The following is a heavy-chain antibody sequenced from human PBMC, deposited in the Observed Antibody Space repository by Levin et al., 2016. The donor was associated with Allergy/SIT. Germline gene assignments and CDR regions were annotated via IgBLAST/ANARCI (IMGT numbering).Heavy chain of an antibody. J-gene: IGHJ6*02. V-gene: IGHV1-18*01. Sequence: ASVKVSCKASGYTFTSYGISWVRQAPGQGLEWMGWISAYNGNTNYAQKLQGRVTMTTDTSTSTAYMELRSLRSDDTAVYYCAREAEYSSSPATMDVWGQGTTVTVSS. CDR2: ISAYNGNT. CDR3: AREAEYSSSPATMDV. CDR1: GYTFTSYG. D-gene: IGHD6-6*01.